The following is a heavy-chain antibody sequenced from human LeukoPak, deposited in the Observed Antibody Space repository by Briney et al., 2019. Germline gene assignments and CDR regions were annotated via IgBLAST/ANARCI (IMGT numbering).Heavy chain of an antibody. CDR1: GGSISRYY. D-gene: IGHD3-22*01. V-gene: IGHV4-59*08. J-gene: IGHJ4*02. Sequence: SETLSLTCTVSGGSISRYYWSWIRQPPGKGLEWIGYIYYSGSTNYNPSLKSRVTISVDTSKNQFSLKLSSVTAADTAVYYCARTRYGSLVVVIPYYDYWGQGTLVTVSS. CDR2: IYYSGST. CDR3: ARTRYGSLVVVIPYYDY.